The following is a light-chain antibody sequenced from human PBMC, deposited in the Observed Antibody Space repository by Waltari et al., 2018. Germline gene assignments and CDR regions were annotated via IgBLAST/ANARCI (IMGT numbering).Light chain of an antibody. Sequence: DIQMTQSPSTLSASVVDRATIPCRASQNINNWLAWYQQTPGRAPKLLIYEASSLESGVPSRFRGSGSGTLFTLTITSLQPDDVALYYCQQYKTFSRTFGQGTQVEIK. J-gene: IGKJ1*01. CDR3: QQYKTFSRT. CDR2: EAS. CDR1: QNINNW. V-gene: IGKV1-5*01.